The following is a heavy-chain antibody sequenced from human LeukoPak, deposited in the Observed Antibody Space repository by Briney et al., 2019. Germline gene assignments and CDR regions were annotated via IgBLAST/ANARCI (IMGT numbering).Heavy chain of an antibody. CDR1: GFTFSSYA. V-gene: IGHV3-23*01. CDR2: ISGSGGST. Sequence: GGSLRLSCAASGFTFSSYAMSWVRQAPGKGLEWVSAISGSGGSTYYADSVKGRFTISRDNSKNTLYLQMNSLRAEDTAVYYCAKAPQGYGDYVRYGMDVWGQGTTVTVSS. CDR3: AKAPQGYGDYVRYGMDV. D-gene: IGHD4-17*01. J-gene: IGHJ6*02.